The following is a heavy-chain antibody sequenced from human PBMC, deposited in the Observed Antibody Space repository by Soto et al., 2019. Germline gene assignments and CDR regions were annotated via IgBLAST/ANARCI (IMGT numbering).Heavy chain of an antibody. CDR3: ARDSDYGGLYMDV. Sequence: GASVKVSCKASGYTFTSYYMHWVRQAPGQGLEWMGRINPNSGSTSYAQKLQGRVTMTTDTSTSTAYMELRSLRSDDTAVYYCARDSDYGGLYMDVWGKGTTVTVSS. J-gene: IGHJ6*03. V-gene: IGHV1-46*01. D-gene: IGHD4-17*01. CDR2: INPNSGST. CDR1: GYTFTSYY.